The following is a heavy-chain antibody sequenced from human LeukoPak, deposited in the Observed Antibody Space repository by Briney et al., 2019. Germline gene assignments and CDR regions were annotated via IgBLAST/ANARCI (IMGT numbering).Heavy chain of an antibody. Sequence: GGSLRLSCAASGFTFSSYSMNWVRQAPGKGLEWVSSISSSSSYIYYADSVKGRFTISRDNSKDTLYLQMNSLRADDTAVYYCAKGGYSSSSPFDYWGQGTLVTVSS. CDR2: ISSSSSYI. V-gene: IGHV3-21*04. CDR3: AKGGYSSSSPFDY. CDR1: GFTFSSYS. J-gene: IGHJ4*02. D-gene: IGHD6-13*01.